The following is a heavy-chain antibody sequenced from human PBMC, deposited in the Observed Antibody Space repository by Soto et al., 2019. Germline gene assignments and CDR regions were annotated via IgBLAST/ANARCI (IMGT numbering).Heavy chain of an antibody. CDR3: ARDDGLAYCGGDCYS. CDR2: IIPILGIA. J-gene: IGHJ4*02. D-gene: IGHD2-21*02. CDR1: GGTFSSYT. Sequence: QVQLVQSGAEVKKPGSSVKVSCKASGGTFSSYTISWVRQAPGQGLEWMGRIIPILGIANYAQKFQGRVTITADKSTSTASMERSSLRSEDTAVYYCARDDGLAYCGGDCYSWGQGTLVTVSS. V-gene: IGHV1-69*02.